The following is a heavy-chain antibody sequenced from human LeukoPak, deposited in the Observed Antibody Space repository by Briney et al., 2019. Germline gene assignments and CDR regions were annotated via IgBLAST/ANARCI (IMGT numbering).Heavy chain of an antibody. J-gene: IGHJ2*01. Sequence: PGGSLRLSCAASGFTFSSYAMSWVRQAPGKGLEWVSAISGSGGSTYYADSVKGRFTISRDNSKNTLYLQMNSLRAEDTAVYYCAKDKGLYDSSGYYSLGWYFDLWGRGTLVTVSS. V-gene: IGHV3-23*01. CDR1: GFTFSSYA. CDR3: AKDKGLYDSSGYYSLGWYFDL. D-gene: IGHD3-22*01. CDR2: ISGSGGST.